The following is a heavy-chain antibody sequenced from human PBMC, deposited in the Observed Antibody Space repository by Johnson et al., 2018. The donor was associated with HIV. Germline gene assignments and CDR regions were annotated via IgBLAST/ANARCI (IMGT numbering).Heavy chain of an antibody. D-gene: IGHD3-9*01. CDR3: VRSNGRLAAFDI. CDR1: GFTFSSYA. J-gene: IGHJ3*02. CDR2: SNSDGSTT. Sequence: VQLVESGGGVVQPGRSLRLSCAASGFTFSSYAMHWVRHAPGKGPVWVSRSNSDGSTTDYADSVTGRFTISRDNAKNTLYLQMNSLRVEDTAVYYCVRSNGRLAAFDIWGQGTMVTVSS. V-gene: IGHV3-74*02.